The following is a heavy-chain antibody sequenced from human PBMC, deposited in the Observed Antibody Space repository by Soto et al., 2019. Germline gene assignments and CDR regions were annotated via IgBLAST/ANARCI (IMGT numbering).Heavy chain of an antibody. CDR1: GFTFSNVW. D-gene: IGHD6-19*01. CDR2: IKSKTDGGTT. CDR3: TPLALKYSSGWYEFSD. Sequence: EVQLVESGGGLVKPGGSLRLSCAASGFTFSNVWMNCVRQAPGKGLEWVGRIKSKTDGGTTDYAAHVKGRFTISRDDSKNTLYLQMNSLKTEDTAVYYCTPLALKYSSGWYEFSDWGQGTLVTVSS. V-gene: IGHV3-15*07. J-gene: IGHJ4*02.